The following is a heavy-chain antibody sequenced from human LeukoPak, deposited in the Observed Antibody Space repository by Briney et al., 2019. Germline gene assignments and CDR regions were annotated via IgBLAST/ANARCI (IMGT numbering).Heavy chain of an antibody. Sequence: VASVKVSCKASGYTFTSYDINWVRQATGQGLEWMGWMNPNSGNTGYAQKFQGRVTMTRDTSISTAYMELSSLRSEDTAVYYCARGRLQTALQINVLLWFGEFKNGMDVWGQGTTVTVSS. CDR2: MNPNSGNT. CDR3: ARGRLQTALQINVLLWFGEFKNGMDV. CDR1: GYTFTSYD. D-gene: IGHD3-10*01. J-gene: IGHJ6*02. V-gene: IGHV1-8*01.